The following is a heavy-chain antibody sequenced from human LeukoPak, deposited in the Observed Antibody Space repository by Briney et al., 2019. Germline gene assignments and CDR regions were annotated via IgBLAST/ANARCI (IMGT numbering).Heavy chain of an antibody. CDR1: GGSISSGGYY. D-gene: IGHD2-15*01. CDR3: ARGRVVVVAATSYGMDV. Sequence: SETLSLTCTVSGGSISSGGYYWSWIRQHPGKGLEWIGYIYYSGSTYYNPSLKSRVTISVDTSKNQFSLKLSSVTAADTAVCYCARGRVVVVAATSYGMDVWGQGTTVTVSS. V-gene: IGHV4-31*03. J-gene: IGHJ6*02. CDR2: IYYSGST.